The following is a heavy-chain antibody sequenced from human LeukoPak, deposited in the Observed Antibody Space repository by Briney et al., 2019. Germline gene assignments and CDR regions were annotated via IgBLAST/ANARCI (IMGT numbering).Heavy chain of an antibody. CDR1: GYTLTELS. J-gene: IGHJ6*02. Sequence: GASVKVSCKVSGYTLTELSMHWVRQAPGKGLEWMGGFDPEDGETIYAQKFQGRVTMTEDTSTDTAYMELSSLRSEDTAVYYCARAYCSSTSCHDYYYYGMDVWGQGTTVTVSS. D-gene: IGHD2-2*01. CDR2: FDPEDGET. CDR3: ARAYCSSTSCHDYYYYGMDV. V-gene: IGHV1-24*01.